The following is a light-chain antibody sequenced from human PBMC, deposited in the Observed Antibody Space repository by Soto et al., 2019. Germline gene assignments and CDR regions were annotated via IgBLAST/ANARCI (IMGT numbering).Light chain of an antibody. Sequence: DIQMTQSPSSVSASVGDRVTISCRASQDISSWLDWYQQKPGKALILLISAASSLRSGVTSGCSGSGSGTDFTLTISCLESEDFATYYCQQYNSYSFGQGTKVDNK. CDR1: QDISSW. CDR3: QQYNSYS. V-gene: IGKV1-12*01. CDR2: AAS. J-gene: IGKJ1*01.